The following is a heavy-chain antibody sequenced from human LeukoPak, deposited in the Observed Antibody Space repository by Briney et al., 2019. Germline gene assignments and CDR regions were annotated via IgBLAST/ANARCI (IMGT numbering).Heavy chain of an antibody. Sequence: SETLSLTCAVYGGSFSGYYWSWIRQPPGKGLEWIGEINHSGSTNYNPSLKSRVTISVDTSKNQFSLKLSSVTAADTAVYYCARGNLRYFDWSPFDYWGQGTLVTVSS. V-gene: IGHV4-34*01. D-gene: IGHD3-9*01. CDR2: INHSGST. CDR1: GGSFSGYY. J-gene: IGHJ4*02. CDR3: ARGNLRYFDWSPFDY.